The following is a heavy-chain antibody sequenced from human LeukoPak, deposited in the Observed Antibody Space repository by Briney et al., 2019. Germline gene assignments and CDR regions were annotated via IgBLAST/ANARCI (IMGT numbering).Heavy chain of an antibody. CDR3: ARVGPAAAGRGYWYFDL. J-gene: IGHJ2*01. V-gene: IGHV3-11*01. D-gene: IGHD6-13*01. Sequence: GGSLRLSCAASGFTFSAYYMNWIRQAPGKGLEWVSYISSSGYTMYYADSVKGRFTISRDNAKNSLYLQMNSLRAEDTAVYYCARVGPAAAGRGYWYFDLWGRGTLVTVSS. CDR2: ISSSGYTM. CDR1: GFTFSAYY.